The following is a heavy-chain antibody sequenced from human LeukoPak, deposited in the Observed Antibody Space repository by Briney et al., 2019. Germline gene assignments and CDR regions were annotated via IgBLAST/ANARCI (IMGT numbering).Heavy chain of an antibody. CDR3: ARGDYDILTGYYS. V-gene: IGHV4-34*01. J-gene: IGHJ4*02. Sequence: GLEWFAEINHSRSTNYNPSLKSPLTISVDTSKNQFSLKLSSVTAADTAVYYCARGDYDILTGYYSWGQGTLVTVSS. D-gene: IGHD3-9*01. CDR2: INHSRST.